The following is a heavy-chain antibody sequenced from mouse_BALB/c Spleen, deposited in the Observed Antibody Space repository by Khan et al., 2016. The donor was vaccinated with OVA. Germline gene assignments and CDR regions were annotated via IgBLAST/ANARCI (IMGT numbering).Heavy chain of an antibody. J-gene: IGHJ3*01. CDR2: INPSTGYT. CDR3: ANHGSSSAWLTY. D-gene: IGHD1-1*01. CDR1: GYTFTSYW. Sequence: VQLQQSGAELAKPGASVKMSCKASGYTFTSYWMHWVKQRPGQGLEWIGYINPSTGYTEYNQRFKDKATLTADKSYSTASRQLSSLTSEESAVYYCANHGSSSAWLTYWGQGTLVTVSA. V-gene: IGHV1-7*01.